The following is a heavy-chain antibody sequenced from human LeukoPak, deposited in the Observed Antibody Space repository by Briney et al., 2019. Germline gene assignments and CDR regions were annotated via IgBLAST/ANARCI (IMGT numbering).Heavy chain of an antibody. CDR2: IKEDGSEE. Sequence: GGSLRLSCAASGFTFSSYWMTWVRQAPGKGLECVANIKEDGSEEYYVDSVKGRFSISRDNAKNSLYLQMNSLRGEDTAVYYCARARYSDFWGQGTLVTVSS. V-gene: IGHV3-7*01. CDR1: GFTFSSYW. J-gene: IGHJ4*02. CDR3: ARARYSDF.